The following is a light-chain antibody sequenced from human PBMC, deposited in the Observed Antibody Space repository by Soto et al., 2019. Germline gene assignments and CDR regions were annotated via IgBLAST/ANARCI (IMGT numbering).Light chain of an antibody. V-gene: IGLV2-18*02. Sequence: QSVLTQPPSVSGSPGQSVAISCTGTSSDVGNYNRVSWYQQPPGTAPKLMIYDVTNRPSGVPDRFSGSKSGNTASLTISGRQADDEADYYCSSYTSSDTYVFGTGTKVTVL. CDR1: SSDVGNYNR. CDR2: DVT. CDR3: SSYTSSDTYV. J-gene: IGLJ1*01.